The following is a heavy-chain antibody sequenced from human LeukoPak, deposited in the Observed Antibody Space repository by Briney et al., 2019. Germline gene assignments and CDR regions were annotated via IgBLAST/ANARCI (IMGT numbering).Heavy chain of an antibody. CDR3: ARLGGYFDWVRTAYYFDY. V-gene: IGHV4-34*01. CDR2: INHSGST. CDR1: GGSFSGYY. D-gene: IGHD3-9*01. J-gene: IGHJ4*02. Sequence: KASETLSLTCAVYGGSFSGYYWSWIRQPPGKGLEWIGEINHSGSTNYNPSLKSRVTISVDTSKNQFSLKLSSVTAADTAVYYCARLGGYFDWVRTAYYFDYWGQGTLVTVSS.